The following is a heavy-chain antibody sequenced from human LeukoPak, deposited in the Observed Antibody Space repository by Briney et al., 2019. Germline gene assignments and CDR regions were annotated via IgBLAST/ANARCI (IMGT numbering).Heavy chain of an antibody. CDR3: ARQSTTVMDFDY. CDR1: GGSFSGYY. J-gene: IGHJ4*02. Sequence: KPSETLSLTCAVYGGSFSGYYWSWIRQPPGKGLEWIGSIYYSGSTYYNPSLKSRVTISVDTSKNQFSLKLSSVTAADTAVYYCARQSTTVMDFDYWGQGTLVTVSS. V-gene: IGHV4-34*01. D-gene: IGHD4-17*01. CDR2: IYYSGST.